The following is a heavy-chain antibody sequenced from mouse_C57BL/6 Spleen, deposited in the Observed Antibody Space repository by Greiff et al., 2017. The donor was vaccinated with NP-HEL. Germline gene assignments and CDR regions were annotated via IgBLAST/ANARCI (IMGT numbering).Heavy chain of an antibody. V-gene: IGHV5-17*01. J-gene: IGHJ2*01. CDR1: GFTFSDYG. CDR2: ISSGSSTI. CDR3: ARRPYGSSGGNYFDY. D-gene: IGHD1-1*01. Sequence: EVKLVESGGGLVKPGGSLKLSCAASGFTFSDYGMHWVRQAPEKGLEWVAYISSGSSTIYYADTVKGRFTISRDNAKNTLFLQMTSLRSEDTAMYYCARRPYGSSGGNYFDYWGQGTTLTVSS.